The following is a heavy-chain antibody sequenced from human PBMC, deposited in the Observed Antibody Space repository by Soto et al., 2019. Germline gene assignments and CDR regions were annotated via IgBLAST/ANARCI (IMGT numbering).Heavy chain of an antibody. V-gene: IGHV4-39*01. CDR1: GGSISSSSYY. J-gene: IGHJ4*02. CDR3: ARHVVFPLVVVAATTFDY. CDR2: IYYSGST. Sequence: SETLSLTCTVSGGSISSSSYYWGWIRQPPGKGLEWIGSIYYSGSTYYNPSLKSRVTISVDTSKNQFSLKLSSVTAADTAVYYCARHVVFPLVVVAATTFDYWGQGTLVTVSS. D-gene: IGHD2-15*01.